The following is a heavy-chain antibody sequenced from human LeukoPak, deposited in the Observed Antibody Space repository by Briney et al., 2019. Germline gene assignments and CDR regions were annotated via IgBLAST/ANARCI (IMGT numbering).Heavy chain of an antibody. Sequence: PGGSLRLSCAASGFTFSGSAMHWVRQASGKGLEWVSRIRSKANTYATAYAASVKGRFTISRDDSKNTAYLQMNSLKTEDTSVYYCTIQYYYDSSGYPYYFDYWGEGTLVTVSS. D-gene: IGHD3-22*01. V-gene: IGHV3-73*01. CDR1: GFTFSGSA. J-gene: IGHJ4*02. CDR3: TIQYYYDSSGYPYYFDY. CDR2: IRSKANTYAT.